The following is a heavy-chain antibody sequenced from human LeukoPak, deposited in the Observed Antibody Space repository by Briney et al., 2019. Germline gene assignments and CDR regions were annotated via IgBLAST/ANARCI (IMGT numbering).Heavy chain of an antibody. V-gene: IGHV3-23*01. D-gene: IGHD5-18*01. CDR1: GFTFSSYA. Sequence: GGSLRLSCAASGFTFSSYAMSWVRQAPGKGLEWVSAISGSGGSTYYADSVKCRFTISRDNSKNTLYLQMNSLRAKDTAVYYCAKGQIQLWFGSAFDIWGQGTMVTVSS. CDR2: ISGSGGST. CDR3: AKGQIQLWFGSAFDI. J-gene: IGHJ3*02.